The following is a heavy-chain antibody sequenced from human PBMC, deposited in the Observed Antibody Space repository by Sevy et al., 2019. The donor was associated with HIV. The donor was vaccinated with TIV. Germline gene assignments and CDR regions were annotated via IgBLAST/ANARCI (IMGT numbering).Heavy chain of an antibody. CDR3: ASGPYYDFWSGRY. CDR2: IWYDGSKK. V-gene: IGHV3-33*08. D-gene: IGHD3-3*01. J-gene: IGHJ4*02. Sequence: GGSLRLSCAASGFTFNNYGMHWVRQAPGKGLEWVELIWYDGSKKYYADSVKGRFAISRDNSTNTLYLQMNSLRPEDTAVYYCASGPYYDFWSGRYWGQGTLVTVSS. CDR1: GFTFNNYG.